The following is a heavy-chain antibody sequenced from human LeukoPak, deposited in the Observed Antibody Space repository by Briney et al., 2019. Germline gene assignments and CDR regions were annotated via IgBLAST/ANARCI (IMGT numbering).Heavy chain of an antibody. CDR3: ASGQYGQGFT. D-gene: IGHD4-17*01. CDR1: GYTFIGYY. J-gene: IGHJ5*02. V-gene: IGHV1-2*02. CDR2: INPNSGGT. Sequence: GASVKVSCKASGYTFIGYYLYWVRQAPGQGLEWMGWINPNSGGTKYAQKFQVRVTITRDTSISTAYMELSSLRSDDTAVYYCASGQYGQGFTWGQGTLVTVSS.